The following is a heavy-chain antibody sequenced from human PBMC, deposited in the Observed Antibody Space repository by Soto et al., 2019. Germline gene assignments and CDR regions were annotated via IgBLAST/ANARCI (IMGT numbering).Heavy chain of an antibody. V-gene: IGHV4-31*02. D-gene: IGHD3-3*01. CDR1: GGAITSDGSH. CDR2: IFHRGNS. Sequence: SEALSLTWTVSGGAITSDGSHWNWIRRDPGKGLEWIGYIFHRGNSKYNPSLQSRVTMSVDTSKNQFSLKLSSVTAADAAVYFCARGISIFGVVYLDSWDPGTLVTVSS. J-gene: IGHJ4*02. CDR3: ARGISIFGVVYLDS.